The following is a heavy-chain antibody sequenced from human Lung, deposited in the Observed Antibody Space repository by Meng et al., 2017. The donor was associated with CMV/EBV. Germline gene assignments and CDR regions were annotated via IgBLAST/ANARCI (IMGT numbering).Heavy chain of an antibody. CDR3: TTVNWNYDDY. CDR1: GFTISNAK. V-gene: IGHV3-15*01. Sequence: GESLKISCAGSGFTISNAKISWVRQAPGKGLEWVARIKPTTEHETIDYAAPVEGRFTISRDDSRNTVYLQMNSLKSEDTAVYFCTTVNWNYDDYWGQGTVVXVSS. J-gene: IGHJ4*02. CDR2: IKPTTEHETI. D-gene: IGHD1-1*01.